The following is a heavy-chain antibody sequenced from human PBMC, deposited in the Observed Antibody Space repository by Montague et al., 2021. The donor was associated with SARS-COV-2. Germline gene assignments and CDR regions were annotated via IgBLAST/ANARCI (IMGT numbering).Heavy chain of an antibody. CDR1: GGSIGGANYY. Sequence: SETLSLTCTVSGGSIGGANYYWGWIRQPPGKGLEWIGNISNSGGTSYNPSLKSRVTISVDTSSNQFSLKLSSVTAADTAVYYCARHPPDSRACDYLVPGGFDIWGQGTMVTVSS. CDR2: ISNSGGT. D-gene: IGHD2-8*02. V-gene: IGHV4-39*01. CDR3: ARHPPDSRACDYLVPGGFDI. J-gene: IGHJ3*02.